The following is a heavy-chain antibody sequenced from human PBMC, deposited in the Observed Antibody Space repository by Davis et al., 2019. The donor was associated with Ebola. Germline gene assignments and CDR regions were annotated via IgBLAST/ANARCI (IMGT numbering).Heavy chain of an antibody. V-gene: IGHV1-8*01. CDR2: MNPDSGNT. D-gene: IGHD6-6*01. J-gene: IGHJ4*02. CDR3: ARIPSTSSLLDY. Sequence: AASVKVSCKASGYTFTSYDINWVRQATGQGLEWMGWMNPDSGNTGYAQKFQGRVTMTRNTSISTAYMELSSLRSEDTAVYYCARIPSTSSLLDYWGQGTLVTVSS. CDR1: GYTFTSYD.